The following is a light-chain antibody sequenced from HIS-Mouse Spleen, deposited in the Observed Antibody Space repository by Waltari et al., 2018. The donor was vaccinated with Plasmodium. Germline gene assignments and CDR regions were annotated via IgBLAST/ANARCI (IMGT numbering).Light chain of an antibody. J-gene: IGKJ4*01. CDR1: HDISNY. Sequence: DIQMTQSPSLLSASVGARVTITSQASHDISNYFNWYQQKPGKGPKLLIYDASNLETGVPSRLSGSGSGTDFTFAIRSLQPGDIATYYCQQYVNLPLTFGGGTKVGIK. V-gene: IGKV1-33*01. CDR2: DAS. CDR3: QQYVNLPLT.